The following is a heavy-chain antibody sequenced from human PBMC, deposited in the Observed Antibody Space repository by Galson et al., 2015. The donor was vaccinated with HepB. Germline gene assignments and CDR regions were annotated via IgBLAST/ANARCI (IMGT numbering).Heavy chain of an antibody. Sequence: SLRLSCAASGFTFSSFAMSWVRQAPGKGLEWVSGITDIGDTTYYADSVKGRFTISRDNAEKSLFLQMNSLRSEDTAVYYCARAPVDLDDSLSGFDYWGQGTLVTVSS. V-gene: IGHV3-23*01. CDR2: ITDIGDTT. CDR3: ARAPVDLDDSLSGFDY. D-gene: IGHD3-9*01. J-gene: IGHJ4*02. CDR1: GFTFSSFA.